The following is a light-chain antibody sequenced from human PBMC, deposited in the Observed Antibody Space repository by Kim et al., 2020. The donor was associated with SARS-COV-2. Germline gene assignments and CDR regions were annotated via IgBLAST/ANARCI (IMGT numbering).Light chain of an antibody. CDR2: EDT. CDR3: QTWDSSTVV. V-gene: IGLV3-1*01. Sequence: VSPGQAASITCSGDKLEEKFASWFQQKPGQSPVLVIYEDTKRPSGIPERISGSTSGNTATLTISGTQAMDEADYYCQTWDSSTVVFGGGTQLTVL. J-gene: IGLJ3*02. CDR1: KLEEKF.